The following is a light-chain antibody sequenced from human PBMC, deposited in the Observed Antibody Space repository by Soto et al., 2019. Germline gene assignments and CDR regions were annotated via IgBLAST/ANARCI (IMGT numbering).Light chain of an antibody. CDR3: SSYGGSSGALSV. CDR2: DVS. CDR1: SSDVGGSKY. V-gene: IGLV2-14*03. J-gene: IGLJ1*01. Sequence: QSALTQPASVSGSPGQSITISCTGTSSDVGGSKYVSWYQQHPGQAPKLMIYDVSNRPSGISDRFSGSKSGYTASLTISGLQTEDEADYYCSSYGGSSGALSVFGTGTKLTVL.